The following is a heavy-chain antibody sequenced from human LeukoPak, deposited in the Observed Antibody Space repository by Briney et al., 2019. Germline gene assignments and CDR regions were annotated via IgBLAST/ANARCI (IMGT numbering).Heavy chain of an antibody. CDR3: AREGLRNAYNPLGY. J-gene: IGHJ4*02. CDR1: GGSFSAYY. D-gene: IGHD5-24*01. V-gene: IGHV4-34*01. CDR2: IKQSENT. Sequence: SETLSLTCAVYGGSFSAYYWTWLRQPPGKGLESVGEIKQSENTNYNPSLKSRVTISIDPSKNQISLKLNSVTAADTAVYFCAREGLRNAYNPLGYWGQGTLVTVSS.